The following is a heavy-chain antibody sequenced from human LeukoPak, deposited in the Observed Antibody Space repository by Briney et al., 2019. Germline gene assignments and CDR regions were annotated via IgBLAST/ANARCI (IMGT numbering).Heavy chain of an antibody. Sequence: PGGSLRLSCAASGFTFSSYSMNWARQAPGKGLEWVSSISTSSTYIYYADSVKGRFTISRDNAKNSLYLQMNSLRAKDTAVYYCARDPPFIIGTTFFDYWGQGTLVTVSS. CDR1: GFTFSSYS. V-gene: IGHV3-21*01. CDR3: ARDPPFIIGTTFFDY. D-gene: IGHD1-20*01. J-gene: IGHJ4*02. CDR2: ISTSSTYI.